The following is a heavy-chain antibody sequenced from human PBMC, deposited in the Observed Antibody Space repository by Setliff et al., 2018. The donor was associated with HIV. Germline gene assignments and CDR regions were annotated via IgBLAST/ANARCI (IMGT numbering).Heavy chain of an antibody. J-gene: IGHJ6*01. CDR3: ARDNSYYYGSGSHYWYGMDV. CDR2: LHLSGDT. V-gene: IGHV4-61*02. D-gene: IGHD3-10*01. CDR1: GDPINSGTYY. Sequence: SETLSLTCTVSGDPINSGTYYWSWIRQPAGKGLEWIGRLHLSGDTNYNPSLKSRVTMSIDTSKNQFSLKLSSVTAADTAVYYCARDNSYYYGSGSHYWYGMDVWGQGTTVTVPS.